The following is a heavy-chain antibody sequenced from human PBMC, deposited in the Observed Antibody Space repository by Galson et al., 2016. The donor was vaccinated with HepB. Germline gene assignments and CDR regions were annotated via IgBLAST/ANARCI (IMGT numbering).Heavy chain of an antibody. CDR2: ISGSGNSI. V-gene: IGHV3-21*06. Sequence: SLRLSCAASGFTFGGYGMHWVRQAPGKGLEWVSSISGSGNSIYNADLVKGRFTISRDNAKNSLYLQMSSLRAEDTAMYYCARSILTGTPLNDYWGQGILVTVSS. CDR3: ARSILTGTPLNDY. D-gene: IGHD3-9*01. J-gene: IGHJ4*02. CDR1: GFTFGGYG.